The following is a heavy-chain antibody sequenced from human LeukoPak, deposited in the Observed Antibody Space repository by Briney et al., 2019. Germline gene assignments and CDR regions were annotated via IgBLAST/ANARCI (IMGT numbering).Heavy chain of an antibody. Sequence: GGSLRLSCTVSGFSLSSYAMSWVRRAPGKGLEWVSATSSSDDGKYYADSVRGRFTISRDNSRNTMYLQMNSLRAEDTAVYYCAMAYNYDSSGLWDTFDIWGQGTMVTVSS. V-gene: IGHV3-23*01. CDR1: GFSLSSYA. CDR3: AMAYNYDSSGLWDTFDI. J-gene: IGHJ3*02. CDR2: TSSSDDGK. D-gene: IGHD3-22*01.